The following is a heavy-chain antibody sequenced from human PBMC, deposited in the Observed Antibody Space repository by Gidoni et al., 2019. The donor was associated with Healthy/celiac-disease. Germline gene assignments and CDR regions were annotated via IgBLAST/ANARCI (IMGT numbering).Heavy chain of an antibody. CDR2: IKQDGSEK. CDR1: GCPVSSHW. D-gene: IGHD3-3*01. V-gene: IGHV3-7*01. Sequence: EVQLVESGGGLAQLGGYQRPSCAAPGCPVSSHWISGVCLAPGKGLGWVANIKQDGSEKYYVNAVKGRFTISRDNAKNSLYLQMNSLRAEDTAVYYCAREGGVQRDDFWSGYPAYYYYGMDVCGQGTTVAVSS. CDR3: AREGGVQRDDFWSGYPAYYYYGMDV. J-gene: IGHJ6*02.